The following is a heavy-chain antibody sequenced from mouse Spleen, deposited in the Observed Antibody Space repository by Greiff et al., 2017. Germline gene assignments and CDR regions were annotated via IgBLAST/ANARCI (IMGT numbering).Heavy chain of an antibody. V-gene: IGHV14-3*01. Sequence: VQLKQSVAELVRPGASVKLSCTASGFNIKNTYMHWVKQRPEQGLEWIGRIDPANGNTKYAPKFQGKATITADTSSNTAYLQLSSLTSEDTAIYYCARRWNYYGSSYDYAMDYWGQGTSVTVSS. J-gene: IGHJ4*01. CDR2: IDPANGNT. D-gene: IGHD1-1*01. CDR3: ARRWNYYGSSYDYAMDY. CDR1: GFNIKNTY.